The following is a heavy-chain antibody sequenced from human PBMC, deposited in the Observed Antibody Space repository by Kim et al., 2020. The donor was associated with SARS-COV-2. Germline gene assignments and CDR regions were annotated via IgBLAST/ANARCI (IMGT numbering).Heavy chain of an antibody. J-gene: IGHJ6*02. D-gene: IGHD2-8*01. V-gene: IGHV3-30-3*01. Sequence: GGSLRLSCAASGFTFSSYAMHWVRQAPGKGLEWVAVISYDGSNKYYADSVKGRFTISRDNSKNTLYLQMNSLRAEDTAVYYCARSRMASHYYGMDVWGQGPTVTVSS. CDR2: ISYDGSNK. CDR3: ARSRMASHYYGMDV. CDR1: GFTFSSYA.